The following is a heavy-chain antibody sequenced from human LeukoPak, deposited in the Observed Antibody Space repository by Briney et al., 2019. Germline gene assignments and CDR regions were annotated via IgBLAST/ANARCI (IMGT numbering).Heavy chain of an antibody. V-gene: IGHV4-4*02. CDR1: GGSVTSTNY. CDR3: AREILGGFNPGAY. Sequence: SGTLSLTCGVSGGSVTSTNYWTWVRQPPGKGLEWIGEIHRSGSPNYNPSLQGRVTISIDRSRNQIVLELSSVTAADTAFYYCAREILGGFNPGAYWGQGTLVTVSS. J-gene: IGHJ4*02. CDR2: IHRSGSP. D-gene: IGHD1-14*01.